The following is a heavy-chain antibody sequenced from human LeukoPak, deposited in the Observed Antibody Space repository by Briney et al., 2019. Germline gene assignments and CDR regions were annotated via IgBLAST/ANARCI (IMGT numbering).Heavy chain of an antibody. J-gene: IGHJ4*02. CDR3: TTDYWYFGY. CDR2: IKSKTDGGTT. V-gene: IGHV3-15*05. CDR1: GFIFSNAW. Sequence: GGSLRLSCATSGFIFSNAWMSWVRQAPGKGLEWVGRIKSKTDGGTTDYAAPVKGRFTISRDDSKNTLYLQMNSLQTEDTAVYYFTTDYWYFGYWGQGTLVTVSS. D-gene: IGHD2-8*02.